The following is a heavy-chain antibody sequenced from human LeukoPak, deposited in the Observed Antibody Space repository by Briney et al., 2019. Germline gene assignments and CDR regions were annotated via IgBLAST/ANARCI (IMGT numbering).Heavy chain of an antibody. CDR2: IYYSGST. D-gene: IGHD3-22*01. J-gene: IGHJ4*02. CDR3: ARHEGYYYDSIFSY. V-gene: IGHV4-39*01. CDR1: GGSISSSSYY. Sequence: SETLSLTCTVSGGSISSSSYYRGWIRQPPGKGLEWIGSIYYSGSTYYNPSLKSRVTISVDTSKNQFSLKLSSVTAADTAVYYCARHEGYYYDSIFSYWGQGTLVTVSS.